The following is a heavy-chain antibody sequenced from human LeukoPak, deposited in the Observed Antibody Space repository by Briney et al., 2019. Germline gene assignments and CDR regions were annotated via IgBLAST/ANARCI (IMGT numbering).Heavy chain of an antibody. CDR3: ARAMLKRGYCSGGSCYSAFDI. J-gene: IGHJ3*02. V-gene: IGHV1-46*01. D-gene: IGHD2-15*01. CDR1: GCTFTSYY. CDR2: INPSGGST. Sequence: ASVKVSCKASGCTFTSYYMHWVRQAPGQGLEWMGIINPSGGSTSYAQKFQGRVTMTRDTSTSTVYMELSSLRSEDTAVYYCARAMLKRGYCSGGSCYSAFDIWGQGTMVTASS.